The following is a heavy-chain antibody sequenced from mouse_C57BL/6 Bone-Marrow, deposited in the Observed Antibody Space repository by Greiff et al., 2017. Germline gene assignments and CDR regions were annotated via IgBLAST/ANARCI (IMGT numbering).Heavy chain of an antibody. D-gene: IGHD3-2*02. CDR1: GYTFTDYY. CDR3: AGAQASWFAY. J-gene: IGHJ3*01. V-gene: IGHV1-19*01. Sequence: EVQVVESGPVLVKPGASVKMSCKASGYTFTDYYMNWVKQSHGKSLEWIGVINPYNGGTSYNQKFKGKATLTVDKSSSTAYMELNSLTSEDSAVYYCAGAQASWFAYWGQGTLVTVSA. CDR2: INPYNGGT.